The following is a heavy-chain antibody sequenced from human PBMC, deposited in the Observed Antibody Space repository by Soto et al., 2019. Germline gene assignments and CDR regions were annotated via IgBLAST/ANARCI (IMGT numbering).Heavy chain of an antibody. D-gene: IGHD6-13*01. CDR2: IYYSGST. CDR3: ARATSGYRYGE. J-gene: IGHJ4*02. CDR1: GGSISSYY. Sequence: PSETLSLTCTVSGGSISSYYWSWIRQPPGKGLEWIGYIYYSGSTNYNPSLKSRVTISVDTSKNQFSLKLSSVTAADTAVYYCARATSGYRYGERAQRTPVTVSS. V-gene: IGHV4-59*01.